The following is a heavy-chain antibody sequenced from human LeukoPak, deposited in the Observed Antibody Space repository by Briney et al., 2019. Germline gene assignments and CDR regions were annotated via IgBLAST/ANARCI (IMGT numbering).Heavy chain of an antibody. J-gene: IGHJ4*02. V-gene: IGHV3-23*01. CDR3: ARRRHYYDSSGYYFAVVDY. CDR2: ISDSGGRT. Sequence: GGSLRLSCKASRFTFSSYGMHWVRQAPGKGLEWVAGISDSGGRTNYADSVKGRFTISRDNPKNTLYLQMNSLRAEDTAVYYCARRRHYYDSSGYYFAVVDYWGQGTLVTVSS. CDR1: RFTFSSYG. D-gene: IGHD3-22*01.